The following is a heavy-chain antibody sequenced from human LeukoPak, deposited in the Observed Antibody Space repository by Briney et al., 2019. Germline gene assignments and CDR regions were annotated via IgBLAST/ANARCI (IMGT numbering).Heavy chain of an antibody. CDR1: GFTFSSYS. Sequence: GGSLRLSCAASGFTFSSYSVNWVRQAPGKGLEWVSYISSSSSTIYYADSVKGRFTISRDNAKNSLYLQMNSLRAEDTAVYYCARVRSDPEFLSRRGYPHAFDIWGQGTMVTVSS. CDR2: ISSSSSTI. CDR3: ARVRSDPEFLSRRGYPHAFDI. D-gene: IGHD5-18*01. V-gene: IGHV3-48*01. J-gene: IGHJ3*02.